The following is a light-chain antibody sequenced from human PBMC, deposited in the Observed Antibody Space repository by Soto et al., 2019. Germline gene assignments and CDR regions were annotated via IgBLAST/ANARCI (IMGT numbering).Light chain of an antibody. CDR2: GAS. J-gene: IGKJ1*01. Sequence: EIVLTQSPGTLSLSPGERATLSCRASQSVSSTYLAWYQQKPGLAPRLLIYGASSRATGIPDRFSGGGSGTDFTLTISRVEPEDFAVYYCQQCGSSPWTFGQGTKVEIK. CDR1: QSVSSTY. V-gene: IGKV3-20*01. CDR3: QQCGSSPWT.